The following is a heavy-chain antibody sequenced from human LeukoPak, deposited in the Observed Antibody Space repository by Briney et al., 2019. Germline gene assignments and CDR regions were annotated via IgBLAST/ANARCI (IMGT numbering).Heavy chain of an antibody. V-gene: IGHV3-23*01. Sequence: GGSLRLSCAASGFTFSSCGMSWVRQSPGKGLEWVSAITGSGGSTYYADSVKGRFTISRDNLKNTLYLQMNSLRAEDTAVYYCAKDGGVWFGESNDYWGQGTLVTVSS. CDR3: AKDGGVWFGESNDY. CDR1: GFTFSSCG. D-gene: IGHD3-10*01. CDR2: ITGSGGST. J-gene: IGHJ4*02.